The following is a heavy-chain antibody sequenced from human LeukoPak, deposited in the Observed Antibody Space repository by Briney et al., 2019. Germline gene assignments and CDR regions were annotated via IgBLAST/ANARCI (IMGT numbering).Heavy chain of an antibody. CDR3: ARGFNWNYGRFDF. V-gene: IGHV3-7*05. D-gene: IGHD1-7*01. CDR2: KRQGGSEK. Sequence: PGGSLRLSCAASGFTFSSYWMSWDRHAPEKGLEWVANKRQGGSEKYYVGSVKGRFTISRDNAKNSLYLQMSSLRAEDAAVYYCARGFNWNYGRFDFWGQGTLVTVSS. CDR1: GFTFSSYW. J-gene: IGHJ4*02.